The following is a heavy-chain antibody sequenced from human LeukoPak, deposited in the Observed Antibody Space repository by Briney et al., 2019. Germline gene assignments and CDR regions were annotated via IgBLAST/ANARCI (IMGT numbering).Heavy chain of an antibody. J-gene: IGHJ4*02. D-gene: IGHD3-10*01. CDR2: MSSRDNTI. CDR3: ARGFGRFGHRFGY. Sequence: GGSLRLSCSASGFTFSSFEMDWVRQAPGKGLEWISYMSSRDNTIYYAESVRGRFTMSRDNAKNSLSLQMNSLRAEDTAFYYCARGFGRFGHRFGYLGQGTLVTVSS. CDR1: GFTFSSFE. V-gene: IGHV3-48*03.